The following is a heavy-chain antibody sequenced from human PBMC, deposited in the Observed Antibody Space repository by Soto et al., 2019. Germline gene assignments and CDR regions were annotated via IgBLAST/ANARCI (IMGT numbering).Heavy chain of an antibody. J-gene: IGHJ4*02. CDR2: ISYDGSNK. D-gene: IGHD3-3*01. V-gene: IGHV3-30*18. Sequence: QVQLVESGGGVVQPGRSLRLSCAASGFTFSSYGMHWVRQAPGKGLEWVAVISYDGSNKYYADSVKGRFTISRDNSKNTLHLQMTSLRAEDTAVYYCAKDRRAIFGVVSYWGQGTLVTVSS. CDR3: AKDRRAIFGVVSY. CDR1: GFTFSSYG.